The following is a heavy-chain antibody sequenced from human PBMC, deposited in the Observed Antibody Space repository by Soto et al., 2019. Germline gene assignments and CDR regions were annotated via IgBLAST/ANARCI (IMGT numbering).Heavy chain of an antibody. D-gene: IGHD5-18*01. V-gene: IGHV3-30*18. J-gene: IGHJ4*02. Sequence: GGSLRLSCAASGFTFSSYGMHWVRQAPGKGLEWVAVISYDGSNKYYADSVKGRFTISRDNSKNTLYLQMNSLRAEDMAVYYCAKENARYSYGPRLDYWGQGTLVTVSS. CDR3: AKENARYSYGPRLDY. CDR2: ISYDGSNK. CDR1: GFTFSSYG.